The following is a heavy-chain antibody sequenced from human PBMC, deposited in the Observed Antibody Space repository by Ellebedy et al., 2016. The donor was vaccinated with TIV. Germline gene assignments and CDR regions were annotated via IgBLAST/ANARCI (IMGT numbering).Heavy chain of an antibody. D-gene: IGHD1-26*01. J-gene: IGHJ4*02. V-gene: IGHV3-30*04. CDR2: ISNDGSKT. Sequence: PGGSLRLSCAASEFNHAFHWVRQAPGKGPEWVALISNDGSKTYYADSVKGRFTMSRDNAKKTLHLQMNSLRGEDTAIYYCATAAGVGATDYFDYWGQGTLVTVSS. CDR1: EFNHA. CDR3: ATAAGVGATDYFDY.